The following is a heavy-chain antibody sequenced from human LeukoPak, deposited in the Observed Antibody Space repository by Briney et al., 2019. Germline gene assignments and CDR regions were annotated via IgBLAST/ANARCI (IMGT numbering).Heavy chain of an antibody. J-gene: IGHJ4*02. Sequence: GSLRLSCSASGFTFGDSAMTWVRQAPGKGLEWVGFIRSKAYGETTEYAASVKGRFTISRDDSYSIAYLQMNSLKTEDTAVYYCTRDLRGSSWPGVYFDYWGQGTLVTVSS. CDR3: TRDLRGSSWPGVYFDY. CDR1: GFTFGDSA. V-gene: IGHV3-49*04. D-gene: IGHD6-13*01. CDR2: IRSKAYGETT.